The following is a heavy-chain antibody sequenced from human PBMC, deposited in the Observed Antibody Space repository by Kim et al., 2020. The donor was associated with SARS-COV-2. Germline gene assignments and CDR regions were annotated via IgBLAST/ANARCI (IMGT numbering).Heavy chain of an antibody. CDR3: ARGGGVISGYYYG. J-gene: IGHJ6*01. Sequence: GGSLRLSCAASGFTFSSYAMHWVRQAPGKGLEWVAVISYDGSNKYYADSVKGRFTISRDNSKNTLYLQMNSLRAEDTAVYYCARGGGVISGYYYG. D-gene: IGHD3-22*01. CDR2: ISYDGSNK. CDR1: GFTFSSYA. V-gene: IGHV3-30*04.